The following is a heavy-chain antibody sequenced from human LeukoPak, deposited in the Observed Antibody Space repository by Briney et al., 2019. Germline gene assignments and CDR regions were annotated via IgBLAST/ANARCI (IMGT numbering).Heavy chain of an antibody. J-gene: IGHJ4*02. CDR2: IIPIFGTA. Sequence: SVKVSCKASGGTFISYAISWVRQAPGQGLEWMGRIIPIFGTANYAQKFQGRATITTDESTSTAYMELSSLRSEDTAVYYCAQMPDGYNGVVDYWGQGTLVTVSS. D-gene: IGHD5-24*01. CDR3: AQMPDGYNGVVDY. V-gene: IGHV1-69*05. CDR1: GGTFISYA.